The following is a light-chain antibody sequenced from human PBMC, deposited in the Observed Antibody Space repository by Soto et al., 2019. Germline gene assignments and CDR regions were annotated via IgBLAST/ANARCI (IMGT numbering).Light chain of an antibody. CDR2: WAS. CDR3: QQHYSTLWT. CDR1: QSVLSSSNNQNY. Sequence: DIVMTQSPDSLAVSLGERATINCKSSQSVLSSSNNQNYLAWYQQKPGQPPKLLIYWASTRESGVPDRFGGSGSGTDFTLTISSLQAEDVAVYYCQQHYSTLWTFGQGTKVEIK. V-gene: IGKV4-1*01. J-gene: IGKJ1*01.